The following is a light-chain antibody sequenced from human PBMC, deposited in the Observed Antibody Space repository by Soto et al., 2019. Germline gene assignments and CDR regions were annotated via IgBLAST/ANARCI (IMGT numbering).Light chain of an antibody. V-gene: IGKV3-20*01. CDR2: GAS. Sequence: ESVLTQSPGTLSMSPGERATLSCRASQSVSSSYSAWYQQKPGQAPRLLIYGASRRATGIPDRVSGSGSGTDFTLTISRLEPEDFAVYYCQQYGSSPFTFGTGTKVDIK. CDR1: QSVSSSY. J-gene: IGKJ3*01. CDR3: QQYGSSPFT.